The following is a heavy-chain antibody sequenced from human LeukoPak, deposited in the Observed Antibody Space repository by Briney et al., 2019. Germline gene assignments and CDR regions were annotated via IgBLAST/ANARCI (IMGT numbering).Heavy chain of an antibody. CDR2: ISYSETT. J-gene: IGHJ3*02. D-gene: IGHD5/OR15-5a*01. V-gene: IGHV4-59*01. Sequence: SSETLSLTCTVSGGSISSFYWSWIRQPPGKGLEYIGYISYSETTSYNPSLKSRVTISVDTSKNQFSLKLTSVTAADTAVYYCARDKGLPQAFDIWGQGTMVSVST. CDR1: GGSISSFY. CDR3: ARDKGLPQAFDI.